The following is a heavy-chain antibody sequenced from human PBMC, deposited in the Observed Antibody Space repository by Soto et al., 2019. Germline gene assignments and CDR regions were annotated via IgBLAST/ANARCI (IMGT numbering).Heavy chain of an antibody. J-gene: IGHJ4*02. V-gene: IGHV4-4*07. D-gene: IGHD6-13*01. CDR1: GGSISSYY. CDR2: IHTTDGT. Sequence: SETLSLTCNVSGGSISSYYWSWIRQPAGKGMEWIGRIHTTDGTNYNPSLKSRVTMSIDTSNNQFSLKLSSLTAADTAVYYCARALSSAAGLYFDFWGQGTLVTVSS. CDR3: ARALSSAAGLYFDF.